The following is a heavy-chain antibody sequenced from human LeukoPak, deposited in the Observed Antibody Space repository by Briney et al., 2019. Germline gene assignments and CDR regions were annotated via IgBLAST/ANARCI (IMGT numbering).Heavy chain of an antibody. Sequence: KASETLSLTCTVSGGSISSYYWSWIRQPPGKGLEWIGYIYYSGSTNYNPSLKSRVTISVDTSKNQFSLKLSSVTAADTAVYYCARAQGQWIQLPAYYYMDVWGKGTTVTISS. V-gene: IGHV4-59*01. D-gene: IGHD5-18*01. CDR1: GGSISSYY. J-gene: IGHJ6*03. CDR2: IYYSGST. CDR3: ARAQGQWIQLPAYYYMDV.